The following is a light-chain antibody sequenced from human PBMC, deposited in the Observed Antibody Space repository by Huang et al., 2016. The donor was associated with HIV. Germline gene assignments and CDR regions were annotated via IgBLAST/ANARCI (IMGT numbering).Light chain of an antibody. Sequence: IQLTQFPSSLSASVGDRVSITCRASQDINNNLAWYQQKPGKAPKLLLYATSTLQNGVPSRFSCRGSGTVFILTISNLQPEDFATYYCQQFSDFFFGPGTRVDVK. CDR3: QQFSDFF. CDR1: QDINNN. CDR2: ATS. V-gene: IGKV1-9*01. J-gene: IGKJ3*01.